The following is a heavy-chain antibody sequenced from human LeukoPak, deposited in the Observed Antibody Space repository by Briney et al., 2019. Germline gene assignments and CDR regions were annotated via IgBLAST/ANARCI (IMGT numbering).Heavy chain of an antibody. V-gene: IGHV3-21*01. Sequence: GGSLRLSFAASGFTFSSYSMNWVRQAPGKGLEWVSSISSSSSYIYYADSVKGRFTISRDNAKNTLYLQMNSLRAEDTAVYYCARGTYGSGSYSYYYYMDVWGKGTTVTISS. CDR2: ISSSSSYI. CDR1: GFTFSSYS. CDR3: ARGTYGSGSYSYYYYMDV. J-gene: IGHJ6*03. D-gene: IGHD3-10*01.